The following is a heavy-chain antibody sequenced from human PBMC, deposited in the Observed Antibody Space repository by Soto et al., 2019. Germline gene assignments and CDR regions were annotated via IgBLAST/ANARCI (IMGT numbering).Heavy chain of an antibody. D-gene: IGHD2-15*01. V-gene: IGHV1-46*01. CDR3: ATTVGYSSGRSCDAGAFDN. J-gene: IGHJ3*02. Sequence: QVQLVQSGAEVKKPGASVKVSCKASGYTFTSYYMHWVRQAPGQGLEWMGIINPSGGSTSYAQKYQGRVTMTGDTSTSTDYMEMSSPRYEDTPVYYCATTVGYSSGRSCDAGAFDNWGQGTMVTVSS. CDR2: INPSGGST. CDR1: GYTFTSYY.